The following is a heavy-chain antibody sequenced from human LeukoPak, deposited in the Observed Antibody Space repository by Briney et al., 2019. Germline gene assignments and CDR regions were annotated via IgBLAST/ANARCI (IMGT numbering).Heavy chain of an antibody. V-gene: IGHV3-33*01. Sequence: GRSLRLSCAASGFTFSSYGMHWVRQAPGKGLEWVAVIWYDGSNKYYADSVKGRFTISRDNSKNTLYLQMNSLRAEDTAVHYCARGYDFWSGYRYYFDYWGQGTLVTVSS. D-gene: IGHD3-3*01. CDR1: GFTFSSYG. CDR3: ARGYDFWSGYRYYFDY. J-gene: IGHJ4*02. CDR2: IWYDGSNK.